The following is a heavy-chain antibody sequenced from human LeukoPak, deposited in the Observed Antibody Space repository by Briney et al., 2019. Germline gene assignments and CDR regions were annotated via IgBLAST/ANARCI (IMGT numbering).Heavy chain of an antibody. CDR3: TRETGAFSPFGF. D-gene: IGHD7-27*01. J-gene: IGHJ4*02. Sequence: SGTLSLTCVVSGGSILTTNWWSGVRQPPGKGLEWIGEVHLSGASNYNPSLKSQVNMSIDKSKNQLSLELTSVTAADMAIYYCTRETGAFSPFGFWGQGTLVTVSS. CDR2: VHLSGAS. V-gene: IGHV4-4*02. CDR1: GGSILTTNW.